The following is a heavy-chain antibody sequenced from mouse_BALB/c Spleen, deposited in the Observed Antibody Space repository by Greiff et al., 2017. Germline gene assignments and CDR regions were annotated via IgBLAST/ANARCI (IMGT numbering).Heavy chain of an antibody. Sequence: VQLQESGPGLVAPSQSLSITCTVSGFSLTGYGVNWVRQPPGKGLEWLGMIWGDGSTDYNSALKSRLSISKDNSKSQVFLKMNSLQTDDTARYYCARDENDGYGAMDYWGQGTSVTVSS. CDR2: IWGDGST. CDR3: ARDENDGYGAMDY. D-gene: IGHD2-3*01. V-gene: IGHV2-6-7*02. CDR1: GFSLTGYG. J-gene: IGHJ4*01.